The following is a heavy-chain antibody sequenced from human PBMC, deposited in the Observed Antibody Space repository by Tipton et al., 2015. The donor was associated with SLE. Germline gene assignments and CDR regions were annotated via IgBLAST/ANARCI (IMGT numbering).Heavy chain of an antibody. CDR3: ARTGAYSNFYYYYYMDV. V-gene: IGHV4-59*12. Sequence: LRLSCTVSGGSISSYYWSWIRQPPGKGLEWIGYIYYSGSTNYNPTLKSRVTISVDTSKRQFSLRLSSVTAADTAVYYCARTGAYSNFYYYYYMDVWGEGTAVTVSS. J-gene: IGHJ6*03. CDR1: GGSISSYY. D-gene: IGHD4-11*01. CDR2: IYYSGST.